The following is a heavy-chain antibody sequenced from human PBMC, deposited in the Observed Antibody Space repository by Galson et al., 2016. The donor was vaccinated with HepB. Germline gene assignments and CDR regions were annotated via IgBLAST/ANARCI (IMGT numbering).Heavy chain of an antibody. Sequence: TLSLTCTVPGSSISSGDYYWTWIHQPPGKGLEWSGYIYNSGITYYKSSPKSRFTISVDTYNNHFPLQRISVTAAATAEYPGARAYGRLPEFDYWGQGTLVTVSS. CDR2: IYNSGIT. D-gene: IGHD4-17*01. CDR3: ARAYGRLPEFDY. V-gene: IGHV4-30-4*01. CDR1: GSSISSGDYY. J-gene: IGHJ4*02.